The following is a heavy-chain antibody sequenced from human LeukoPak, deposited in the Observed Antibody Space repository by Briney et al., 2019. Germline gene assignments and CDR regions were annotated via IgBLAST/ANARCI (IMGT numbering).Heavy chain of an antibody. CDR1: GFTFSIYS. J-gene: IGHJ4*02. V-gene: IGHV3-21*01. CDR3: AEGQWPIDY. Sequence: KTGGSLRLSCAASGFTFSIYSMNWVRQAPGKGLEWVSSINSNTDYIYYADSVKGRFTISRDNSKNTLYLQMKSLRAEDTAVYYCAEGQWPIDYWGQGTLVTVSS. D-gene: IGHD6-19*01. CDR2: INSNTDYI.